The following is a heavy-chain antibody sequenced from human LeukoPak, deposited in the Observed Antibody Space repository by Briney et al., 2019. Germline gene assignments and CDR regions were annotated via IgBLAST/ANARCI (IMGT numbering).Heavy chain of an antibody. J-gene: IGHJ4*02. CDR3: AKDTFNTIFLPDY. D-gene: IGHD3-9*01. V-gene: IGHV3-23*01. CDR2: IGAAGVHT. CDR1: GFTFSSYA. Sequence: GGSLRLSCAASGFTFSSYAMSWVRQAPGKGLEWVSTIGAAGVHTFYSDSVKGRFTISRDNSKNTLYLQMNSLRAEDTAVYYCAKDTFNTIFLPDYWGQGTLVTVSS.